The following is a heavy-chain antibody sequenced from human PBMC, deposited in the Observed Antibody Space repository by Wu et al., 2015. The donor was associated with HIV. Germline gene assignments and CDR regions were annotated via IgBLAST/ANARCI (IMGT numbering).Heavy chain of an antibody. J-gene: IGHJ6*02. CDR1: GYTFTSYD. CDR3: ATSYYGSGSYPTFYYYYAMDV. Sequence: QVQLVQSGAEVKKPGASVKVSCKASGYTFTSYDFNWVRQAPGQGLEWMGWMNSNNGKTGYGQKFQGRVAMTRNISTRTAYMELSGLKPEDTAVYYCATSYYGSGSYPTFYYYYAMDVWGQGTTVTVSS. V-gene: IGHV1-8*01. CDR2: MNSNNGKT. D-gene: IGHD3-10*01.